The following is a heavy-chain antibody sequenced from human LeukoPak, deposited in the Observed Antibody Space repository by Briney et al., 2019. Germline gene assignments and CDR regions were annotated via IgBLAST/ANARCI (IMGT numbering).Heavy chain of an antibody. CDR2: IYYSGST. J-gene: IGHJ4*02. Sequence: SETLSLTCTVSGSSISSYYWSWIRQPPGKGLEWIGYIYYSGSTNYNPSLKSRVTISVDTSKNQFSLKLSSVTAADTAVYYCASVPSNWGQGTLVTVSS. V-gene: IGHV4-59*08. CDR1: GSSISSYY. CDR3: ASVPSN. D-gene: IGHD2-2*01.